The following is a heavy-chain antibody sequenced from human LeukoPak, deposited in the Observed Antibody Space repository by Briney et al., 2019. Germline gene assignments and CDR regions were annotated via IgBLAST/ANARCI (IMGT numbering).Heavy chain of an antibody. CDR1: GFTFGSYA. Sequence: GGSLRLSCAASGFTFGSYAMSWVRQAPGKGLEWVSLINKDENTYYTDSVKGRFTISRDSSKNTLYLQMNTLRADDTAVYYCARQPQFCGGLCYLYYWGQGTLVTVSS. D-gene: IGHD2-21*02. J-gene: IGHJ4*02. V-gene: IGHV3-23*01. CDR3: ARQPQFCGGLCYLYY. CDR2: INKDENT.